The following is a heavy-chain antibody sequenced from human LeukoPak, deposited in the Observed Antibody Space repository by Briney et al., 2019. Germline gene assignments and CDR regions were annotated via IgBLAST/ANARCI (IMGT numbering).Heavy chain of an antibody. CDR1: GGSFSAYF. V-gene: IGHV4-34*01. CDR3: ASRHGYYNWFDP. CDR2: INHRGST. D-gene: IGHD5-24*01. Sequence: KPSEILSLTRAANGGSFSAYFCPWIRQPPGKGLDWIGEINHRGSTNYNPSLQSRVTISVDTSKNQFSLKLTSVTAADRAVFYCASRHGYYNWFDPWGQGTLVTVSS. J-gene: IGHJ5*02.